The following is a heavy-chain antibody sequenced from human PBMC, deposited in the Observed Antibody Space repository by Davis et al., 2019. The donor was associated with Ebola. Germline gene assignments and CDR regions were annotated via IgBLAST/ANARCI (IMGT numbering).Heavy chain of an antibody. CDR1: GYTFTSYG. J-gene: IGHJ4*02. D-gene: IGHD6-19*01. V-gene: IGHV1-18*04. CDR3: ARGAGGTYSSGPGVY. Sequence: ASVKVSCKASGYTFTSYGITWVRQAPGQGLEWMGWINPHNGNTNYAQNVQGRVTMTTDTSTSTAYMEVGSLRSDDTAVYYCARGAGGTYSSGPGVYWGQGTLVTVSS. CDR2: INPHNGNT.